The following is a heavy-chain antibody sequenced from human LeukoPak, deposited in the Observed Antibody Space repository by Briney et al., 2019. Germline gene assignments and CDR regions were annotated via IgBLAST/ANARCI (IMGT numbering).Heavy chain of an antibody. Sequence: SDTLSLTSTVSGGSIGRDYWTWIRQPPGMGLEYIGYIYYNGATNYNPSLKSRVTISVDTSKNQFSQKLSSVTAADTAVYFCAREVIIRGVSHFDYWGQGALVTVSS. CDR3: AREVIIRGVSHFDY. CDR1: GGSIGRDY. V-gene: IGHV4-59*12. CDR2: IYYNGAT. J-gene: IGHJ4*02. D-gene: IGHD3-10*01.